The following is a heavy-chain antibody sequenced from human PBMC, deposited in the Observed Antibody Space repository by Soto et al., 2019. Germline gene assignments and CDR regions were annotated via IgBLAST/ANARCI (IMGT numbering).Heavy chain of an antibody. Sequence: KPSETLSLTCTISGGSVSVYYWSWIRQSTGQGLEWIGYIYASGSPYYNPSLRSRVTISADTSKTQISLKLTSPTAADTAVYYCARGVGSSPPQYWGRGTLVTVSS. D-gene: IGHD1-26*01. CDR2: IYASGSP. CDR1: GGSVSVYY. V-gene: IGHV4-59*02. J-gene: IGHJ4*02. CDR3: ARGVGSSPPQY.